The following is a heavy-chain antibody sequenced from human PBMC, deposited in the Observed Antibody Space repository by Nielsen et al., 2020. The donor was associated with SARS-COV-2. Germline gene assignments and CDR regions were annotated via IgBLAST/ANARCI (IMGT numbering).Heavy chain of an antibody. CDR1: GGTFISNA. CDR3: ARQGGALLTGFYMDY. D-gene: IGHD3-9*01. CDR2: IIPIFGTR. J-gene: IGHJ4*02. Sequence: SVKVSCKASGGTFISNAISRVRQAPGQGSEWMGGIIPIFGTRKYAQKFQGRVTITADELELSSLRSEDTAVYYCARQGGALLTGFYMDYWGQGTLVTVSS. V-gene: IGHV1-69*13.